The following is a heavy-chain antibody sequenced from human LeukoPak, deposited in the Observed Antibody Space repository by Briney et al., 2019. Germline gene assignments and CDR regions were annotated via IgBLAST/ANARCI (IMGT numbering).Heavy chain of an antibody. CDR3: AKDILGDSSGYPTYDY. J-gene: IGHJ4*02. Sequence: GGSLRLSCAASGFTFDDYAMHWVRQAPGKGLEWVSGISWSSGSIGYADSVKGRFTISRDNAKNSLYLQMNSLRAEDTALYYCAKDILGDSSGYPTYDYWGQGTLVTVSS. D-gene: IGHD3-22*01. CDR1: GFTFDDYA. CDR2: ISWSSGSI. V-gene: IGHV3-9*01.